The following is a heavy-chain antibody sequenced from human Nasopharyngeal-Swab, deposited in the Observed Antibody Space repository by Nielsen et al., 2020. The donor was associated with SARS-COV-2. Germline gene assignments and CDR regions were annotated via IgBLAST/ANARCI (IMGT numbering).Heavy chain of an antibody. J-gene: IGHJ4*02. Sequence: GESLKISCVASGFTFSRYSIHWVRQVPGKGLQWVSSISGDSKYMYYADSVKGRFTISRDNAKNSVYLQMNSLRADDTAFYYCAKRVAPGSFGSGSYADSWGQRTVVTVSS. CDR2: ISGDSKYM. CDR1: GFTFSRYS. V-gene: IGHV3-21*01. CDR3: AKRVAPGSFGSGSYADS. D-gene: IGHD3-10*01.